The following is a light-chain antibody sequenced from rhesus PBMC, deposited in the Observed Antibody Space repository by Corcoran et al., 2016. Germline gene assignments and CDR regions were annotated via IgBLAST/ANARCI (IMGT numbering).Light chain of an antibody. CDR2: KAS. J-gene: IGKJ1*01. CDR1: QGISSW. Sequence: DIRMTQSPSSLSASVGDRVTITCRASQGISSWLAWYQQRPGKAPKLLINKASSLQSGVPSRFSGNGSGTYFTFTIGSLLPEDFATYYCQQYDSAPPTFGQGTKVEIK. V-gene: IGKV1-21*01. CDR3: QQYDSAPPT.